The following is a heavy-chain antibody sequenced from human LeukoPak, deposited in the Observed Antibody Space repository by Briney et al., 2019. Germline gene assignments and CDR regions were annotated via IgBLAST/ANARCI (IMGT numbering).Heavy chain of an antibody. V-gene: IGHV3-48*03. CDR3: ASISGLLDY. CDR2: ISSGGTTT. D-gene: IGHD1-20*01. Sequence: GGSLRLSCAGSGFTFSSYEMNWVRQAPGKGLEWPSYISSGGTTTYYADSVKGRFTISRDNAKNSLYLQMNSLRAEDTAVYYCASISGLLDYWGQGTLVTVSS. J-gene: IGHJ4*02. CDR1: GFTFSSYE.